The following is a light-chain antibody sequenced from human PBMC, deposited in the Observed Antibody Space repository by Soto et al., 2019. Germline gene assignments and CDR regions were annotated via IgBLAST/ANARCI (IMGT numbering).Light chain of an antibody. CDR3: RHYNNWPPET. Sequence: EIVMTQSPATLSVSPGERATLSCRASQSVSSRLAWYQQKRGQAPRLLIYDASTRATGIPARFSGSWSGTEFNLTISSLQSEDFAIYYCRHYNNWPPETFGQGTKVDIK. J-gene: IGKJ1*01. CDR2: DAS. CDR1: QSVSSR. V-gene: IGKV3-15*01.